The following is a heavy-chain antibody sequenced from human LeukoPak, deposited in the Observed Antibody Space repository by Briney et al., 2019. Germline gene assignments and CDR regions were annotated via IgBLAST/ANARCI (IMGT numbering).Heavy chain of an antibody. CDR1: GYSFSSSW. D-gene: IGHD1-14*01. J-gene: IGHJ4*02. Sequence: GESLKISCKVSGYSFSSSWIGWVRQMPGKGLEWMGFIYPGDPDTRYSPSFQGQVTISADKSFSTAYLQWSSLKASDSAMYYCARRTTGYYFDYWGQGTLVTITS. V-gene: IGHV5-51*01. CDR2: IYPGDPDT. CDR3: ARRTTGYYFDY.